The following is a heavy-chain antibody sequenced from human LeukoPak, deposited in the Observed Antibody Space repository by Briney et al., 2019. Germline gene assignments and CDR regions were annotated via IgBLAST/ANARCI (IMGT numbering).Heavy chain of an antibody. CDR3: ARKYSYGDFDY. Sequence: SETLSLTCTVSGGSISSYYWSWIRQPAGKGLEWIGRIYASGITNYNPSLKSRVTISVDTSKNQFSLKLSSVTAADTAVYYCARKYSYGDFDYWGQGTLVTVSS. V-gene: IGHV4-4*07. CDR2: IYASGIT. CDR1: GGSISSYY. J-gene: IGHJ4*01. D-gene: IGHD5-18*01.